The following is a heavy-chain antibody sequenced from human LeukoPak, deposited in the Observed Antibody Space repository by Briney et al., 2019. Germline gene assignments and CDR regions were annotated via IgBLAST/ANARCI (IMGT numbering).Heavy chain of an antibody. Sequence: GGSLRLSCVASGFTLRSYVMNWVRQTPGKGLEWVPSISGSGDSTFYADSVKGRFSISRDNSKNTLYLQVNGLRTEDTAVYYCAKDRLLNCRGDCYIFDYWGQGTVVTVSS. CDR2: ISGSGDST. CDR3: AKDRLLNCRGDCYIFDY. D-gene: IGHD2-21*02. J-gene: IGHJ4*02. CDR1: GFTLRSYV. V-gene: IGHV3-23*01.